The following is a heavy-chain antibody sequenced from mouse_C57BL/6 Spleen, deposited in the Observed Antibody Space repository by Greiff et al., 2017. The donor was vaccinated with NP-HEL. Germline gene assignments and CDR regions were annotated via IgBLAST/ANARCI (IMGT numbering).Heavy chain of an antibody. CDR2: ISYDGSN. J-gene: IGHJ3*01. D-gene: IGHD6-1*01. CDR3: AREFPLYPSKAY. Sequence: VQLKESGPGLVKPSQSLSLTCSVTGYSITSGYYWNWIRQFPGNKLEWMGYISYDGSNNYNPSLKNRISIIRDTSKNQFFLKLNSVTTEDTATYYCAREFPLYPSKAYWGQGTLVTVSA. V-gene: IGHV3-6*01. CDR1: GYSITSGYY.